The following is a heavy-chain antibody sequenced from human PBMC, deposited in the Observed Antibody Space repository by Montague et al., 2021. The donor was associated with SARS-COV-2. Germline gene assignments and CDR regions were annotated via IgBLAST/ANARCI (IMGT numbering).Heavy chain of an antibody. CDR1: GFTFGDYA. CDR3: AKALYSGGFFFESGSDF. V-gene: IGHV3-23*01. D-gene: IGHD6-19*01. Sequence: SLRLSCAASGFTFGDYAINCVRQAPGKGLEWVASISGDGATAYYAESVLGRFAISRDNSKNTVLLQMDSLRVKDAAVYYCAKALYSGGFFFESGSDFWGQGTLVTVSS. CDR2: ISGDGATA. J-gene: IGHJ4*02.